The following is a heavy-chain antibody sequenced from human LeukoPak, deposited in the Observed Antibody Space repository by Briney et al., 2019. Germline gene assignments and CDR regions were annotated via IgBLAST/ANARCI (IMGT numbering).Heavy chain of an antibody. V-gene: IGHV3-66*01. CDR2: IYSDGDT. J-gene: IGHJ4*02. Sequence: GGSLRLSCAASGFAVFSNYINWVRQAPGKGLEWVSVIYSDGDTSYADSVKGRFTISRDISKNTLYLQMNSLRAEDTAVYYCATPSGGYWGQGTLVTVSS. D-gene: IGHD6-25*01. CDR1: GFAVFSNY. CDR3: ATPSGGY.